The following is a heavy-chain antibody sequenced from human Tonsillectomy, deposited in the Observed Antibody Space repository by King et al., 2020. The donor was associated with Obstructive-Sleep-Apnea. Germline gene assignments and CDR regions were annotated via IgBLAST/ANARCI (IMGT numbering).Heavy chain of an antibody. D-gene: IGHD6-13*01. J-gene: IGHJ1*01. CDR2: ISWNSVHI. Sequence: VQLVESGGGLVQPGRSLRLSCAASGFTFGDYAMHWVRQAPGKGLEWVSGISWNSVHIGYADSVKGRFTMSRDNAMNSLYLEMTSLRAEDTALYYCGKEAPGAVAGRGYLQHWGQGTLVTVSS. CDR1: GFTFGDYA. V-gene: IGHV3-9*01. CDR3: GKEAPGAVAGRGYLQH.